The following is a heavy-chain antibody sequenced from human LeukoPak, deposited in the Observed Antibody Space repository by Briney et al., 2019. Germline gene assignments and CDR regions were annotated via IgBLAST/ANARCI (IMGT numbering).Heavy chain of an antibody. V-gene: IGHV4-59*01. Sequence: SETLSLTCTVSGGSISSYYWSWIRQPPGKGLEWIGYIYYSGSTNYNPSLKSRVTISVDTSKNQFSLKLSSVTAADTAVGYCARERRDSNWALPRYFDLWGRGTLVTVSS. CDR2: IYYSGST. J-gene: IGHJ2*01. D-gene: IGHD4-11*01. CDR3: ARERRDSNWALPRYFDL. CDR1: GGSISSYY.